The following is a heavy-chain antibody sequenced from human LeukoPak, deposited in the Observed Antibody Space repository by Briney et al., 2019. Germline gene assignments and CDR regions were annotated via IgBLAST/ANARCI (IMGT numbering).Heavy chain of an antibody. CDR1: GFTFSSYW. J-gene: IGHJ5*02. Sequence: GGSLRLSCAASGFTFSSYWMSWVRQAPGKGLEWVANIKQDGSEKYYVDSVKGRFTISRDNAKNSLYQQMNSLRAEDTAVYYCARDGVDNWFDPWGQGTLVTVSS. V-gene: IGHV3-7*01. CDR3: ARDGVDNWFDP. CDR2: IKQDGSEK. D-gene: IGHD3-3*01.